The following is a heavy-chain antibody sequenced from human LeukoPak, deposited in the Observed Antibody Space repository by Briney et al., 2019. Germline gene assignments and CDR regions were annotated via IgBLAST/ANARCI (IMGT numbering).Heavy chain of an antibody. V-gene: IGHV3-7*04. J-gene: IGHJ4*02. CDR3: ARDRGFSYGIDF. D-gene: IGHD5-18*01. CDR2: IQQDGSEK. Sequence: GGSLRLSCAASGFTFSDYWMSWVRQAPGKGLEWVANIQQDGSEKYYVDSVKGRFTISRDNAKKSLFLQVSSLRGEDAAVYYCARDRGFSYGIDFWGQGTLVTVSS. CDR1: GFTFSDYW.